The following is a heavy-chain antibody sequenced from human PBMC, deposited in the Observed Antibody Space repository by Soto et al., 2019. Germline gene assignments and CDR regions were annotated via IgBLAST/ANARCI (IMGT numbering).Heavy chain of an antibody. Sequence: TGGSLRLSCAASGFTFTNFAMTWVRQAPGRGLEWVSGITGTGGSTYYAESVKGRFTMSRDNAENTLYLQMNSLRAEDTAVYYCAKAHDTILRNYFDYWGQGTLVTVSS. D-gene: IGHD3-9*01. V-gene: IGHV3-23*01. CDR3: AKAHDTILRNYFDY. CDR2: ITGTGGST. CDR1: GFTFTNFA. J-gene: IGHJ4*02.